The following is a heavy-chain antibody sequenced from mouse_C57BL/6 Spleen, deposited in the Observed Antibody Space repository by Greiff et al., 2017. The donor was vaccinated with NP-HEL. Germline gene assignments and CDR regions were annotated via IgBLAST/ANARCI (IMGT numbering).Heavy chain of an antibody. CDR2: INPNNGGT. Sequence: EVQLQQSGPELVKPGASVKISCKASGYTFTDYYMNWVKQSHGKSLEWIGDINPNNGGTSYNQKFKGKATLTVDKSSSTAYMELRSLTSEDSAVYYCARSSLYYYGSSYWFAYWGQGTLVTVSA. D-gene: IGHD1-1*01. V-gene: IGHV1-26*01. CDR3: ARSSLYYYGSSYWFAY. CDR1: GYTFTDYY. J-gene: IGHJ3*01.